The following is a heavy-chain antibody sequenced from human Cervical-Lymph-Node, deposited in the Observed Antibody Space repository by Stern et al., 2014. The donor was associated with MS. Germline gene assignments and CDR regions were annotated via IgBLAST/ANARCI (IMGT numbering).Heavy chain of an antibody. CDR2: IYPGDADT. D-gene: IGHD5-18*01. Sequence: VQLVQSGAEVQKPGESLKISCKGSGYSFTSYWIGWVRQIPGKGLEWKGIIYPGDADTRYSPSFHGQVPISADKSISTAYLHWSSLKASDTAMYYCARPGDDTAKYGLDVWGQGTTVTVSS. V-gene: IGHV5-51*03. CDR1: GYSFTSYW. J-gene: IGHJ6*02. CDR3: ARPGDDTAKYGLDV.